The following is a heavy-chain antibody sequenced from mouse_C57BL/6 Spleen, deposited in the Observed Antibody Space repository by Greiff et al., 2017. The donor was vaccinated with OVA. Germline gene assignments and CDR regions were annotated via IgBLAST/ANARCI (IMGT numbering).Heavy chain of an antibody. V-gene: IGHV1-52*01. CDR2: IDPSDSET. J-gene: IGHJ4*01. Sequence: QVQLQQPGAELVRPGSSVKLSCKASGYTFTSYWMHWVKQRPIQGLEWIGNIDPSDSETHYNQKFKDKATLTVDKSSSTAYMQLSSLTSEDSAVYYCARDGYYAAMDYWGQGTSVTVSS. D-gene: IGHD2-3*01. CDR3: ARDGYYAAMDY. CDR1: GYTFTSYW.